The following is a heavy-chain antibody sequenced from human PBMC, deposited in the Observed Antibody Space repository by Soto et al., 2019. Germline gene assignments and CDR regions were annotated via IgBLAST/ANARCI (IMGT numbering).Heavy chain of an antibody. D-gene: IGHD3-3*01. Sequence: PSQTLSLTCAISGDSVSSNSAAWNWIRQSPSRGLEWLGRTYYRSKWYNDYAVSVKSRITINPDTSKNQFSLQLNSVTPEDTAVYFCARDFPPGGRFLEWLLGDAFDIWGQGTMVTASS. CDR2: TYYRSKWYN. CDR3: ARDFPPGGRFLEWLLGDAFDI. CDR1: GDSVSSNSAA. J-gene: IGHJ3*02. V-gene: IGHV6-1*01.